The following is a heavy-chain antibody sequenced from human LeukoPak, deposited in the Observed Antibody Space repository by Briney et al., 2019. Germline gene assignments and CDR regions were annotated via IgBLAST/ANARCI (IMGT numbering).Heavy chain of an antibody. CDR2: ISGSGDNT. J-gene: IGHJ4*02. V-gene: IGHV3-23*01. CDR1: GFTFSSYA. Sequence: GGSLRLSCVVSGFTFSSYAMSWVRQAPGKGLEWVSGISGSGDNTYYADSVKGRFTVSRDNSKNTLFLQMNSLRAEDTAVYYCAKDGGLWVSAHWGDSWGRGTLVTVSS. CDR3: AKDGGLWVSAHWGDS. D-gene: IGHD7-27*01.